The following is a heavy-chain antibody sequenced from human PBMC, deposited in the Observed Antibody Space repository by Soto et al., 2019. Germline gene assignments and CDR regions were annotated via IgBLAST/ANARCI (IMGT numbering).Heavy chain of an antibody. D-gene: IGHD3-3*01. CDR1: GGSISSYY. CDR3: ARQNREFGVATYNWFDP. J-gene: IGHJ5*02. CDR2: IYYTGSA. V-gene: IGHV4-59*08. Sequence: PSETLSLTCTVSGGSISSYYWSWIRQPPGKGLEWIGYIYYTGSANYNSSLRSRVAISVDTSKNQFSLRLSSVTAADTAVYYCARQNREFGVATYNWFDPWGRGTLVTVSS.